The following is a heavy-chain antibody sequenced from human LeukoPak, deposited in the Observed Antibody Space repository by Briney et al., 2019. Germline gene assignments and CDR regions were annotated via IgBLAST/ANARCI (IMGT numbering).Heavy chain of an antibody. J-gene: IGHJ4*02. V-gene: IGHV1-69*13. CDR1: GGTFSSYA. CDR3: ARGCMLFFSMDY. Sequence: GASVKVSCRASGGTFSSYAISWVRQAPGQGLEWMGGIIPIFGTANYAQKFQGRVTITADESTSTAYMELSSLRSEDTAVYYCARGCMLFFSMDYWGQGTLVAVSS. D-gene: IGHD2-8*01. CDR2: IIPIFGTA.